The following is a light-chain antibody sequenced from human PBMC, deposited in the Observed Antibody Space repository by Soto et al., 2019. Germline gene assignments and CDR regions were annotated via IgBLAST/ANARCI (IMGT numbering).Light chain of an antibody. CDR3: QQYHTYLYT. J-gene: IGKJ2*01. CDR1: QSLGGW. V-gene: IGKV1-5*03. Sequence: DIKMTQSPSSLVASVGDRVTITCRASQSLGGWLAWYQQKPGEAPKLLIYKASTLENGVPSRFSGSGSGTEFKLTIRSMQHDDSETYFCQQYHTYLYTFGQGTKLEI. CDR2: KAS.